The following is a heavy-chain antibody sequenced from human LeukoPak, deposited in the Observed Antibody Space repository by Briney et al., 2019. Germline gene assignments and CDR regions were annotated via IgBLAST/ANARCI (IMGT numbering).Heavy chain of an antibody. D-gene: IGHD3-22*01. V-gene: IGHV4-34*01. CDR1: GGSFSGYY. CDR2: INHSGST. J-gene: IGHJ5*02. Sequence: SETLSLTCAVYGGSFSGYYWSWIRQPPGKGLEWIGEINHSGSTNYNPSLKSRVTISVDTSKNQFSLKLSSVTAADTAVYYCARRPTYYYDSSGYYYMRYNWFDPWGQGTLVTVST. CDR3: ARRPTYYYDSSGYYYMRYNWFDP.